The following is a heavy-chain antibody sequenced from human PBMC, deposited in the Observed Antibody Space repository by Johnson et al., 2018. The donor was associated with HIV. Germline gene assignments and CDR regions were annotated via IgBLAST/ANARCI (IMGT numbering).Heavy chain of an antibody. CDR3: ARDLDTAMVTCAFDI. V-gene: IGHV3-64*01. D-gene: IGHD5-18*01. Sequence: VQLVESGGGLVQPGGSLRLSCAVSGFTFSTYAMHWVRQAPVTGLEYVSGISSRGGSTFYANSVKGRFTISRDNSRNRLYLQMGSLRDEDTAVYYCARDLDTAMVTCAFDIWGQGTMVTVSS. CDR1: GFTFSTYA. CDR2: ISSRGGST. J-gene: IGHJ3*02.